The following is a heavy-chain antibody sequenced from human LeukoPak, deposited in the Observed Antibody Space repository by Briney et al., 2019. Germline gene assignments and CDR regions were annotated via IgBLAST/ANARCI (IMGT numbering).Heavy chain of an antibody. CDR3: ARVVRASGSYSYYYYYYMDV. V-gene: IGHV4-59*01. J-gene: IGHJ6*03. D-gene: IGHD1-26*01. Sequence: PSETLSLTCTVSGGSISSYYWSWIRQPPGKGLEWIGYIYYSGSTNYNPSLKSRVTISVDTSKNQFSLKLSSVTAADTAVYYCARVVRASGSYSYYYYYYMDVWGKGTTVTVSS. CDR2: IYYSGST. CDR1: GGSISSYY.